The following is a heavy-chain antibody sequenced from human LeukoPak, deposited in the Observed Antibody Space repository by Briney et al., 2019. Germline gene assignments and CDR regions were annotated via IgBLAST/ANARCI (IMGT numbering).Heavy chain of an antibody. D-gene: IGHD6-13*01. CDR1: GGTFSNYA. Sequence: SVKVSCKASGGTFSNYAISWVRQAPGQGLEWMGGIIRTANYAQKFQGRVTITADKSTSTAYMELSSLRSEDTAVYYCASGAAAGTGWFDPWGQGTLVTVSS. J-gene: IGHJ5*02. CDR2: IIRTA. CDR3: ASGAAAGTGWFDP. V-gene: IGHV1-69*06.